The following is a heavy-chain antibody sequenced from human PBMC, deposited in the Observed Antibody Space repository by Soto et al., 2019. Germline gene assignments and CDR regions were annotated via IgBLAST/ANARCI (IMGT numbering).Heavy chain of an antibody. CDR1: GFSLTTSGVA. Sequence: ITLKEPGPPLGKPTQPLTLPCPSSGFSLTTSGVAVAGIGQPPGKALEWLALIYWDDDKRYRPSRESRLTITKDTSKNQVVLTMTNMDSVDTATYYCAYLPCSGGSCYWFSFSGMDVWGQGTTVTVSS. D-gene: IGHD2-15*01. J-gene: IGHJ6*02. CDR3: AYLPCSGGSCYWFSFSGMDV. V-gene: IGHV2-5*02. CDR2: IYWDDDK.